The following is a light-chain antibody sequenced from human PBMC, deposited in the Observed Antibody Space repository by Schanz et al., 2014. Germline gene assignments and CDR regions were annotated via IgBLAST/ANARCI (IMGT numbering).Light chain of an antibody. J-gene: IGLJ3*02. V-gene: IGLV1-51*01. CDR1: SSIIGGTF. Sequence: QSVLTQPPSVSAAPGQKVTISCPGSSSIIGGTFVSWYQQVPGTAPKLLIYDNDRRPSGIPDRFSGSKSGTSATLAITGLQTGDEADYYCGTWDTSLSAWVFGGGTKLTVL. CDR2: DND. CDR3: GTWDTSLSAWV.